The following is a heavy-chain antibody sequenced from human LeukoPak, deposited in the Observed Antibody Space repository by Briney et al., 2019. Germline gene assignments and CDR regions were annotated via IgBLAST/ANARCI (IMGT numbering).Heavy chain of an antibody. Sequence: SETLSLTCTVSGGSISSYYWSWIRQPPGKGLEWIGYIYYSGSTNYNPSLKSRVTMSVDTSKNQFSLKLSSVTAADTAVYYCARQGDYYDSSGYYYFDYWGQGTLVTVSS. CDR3: ARQGDYYDSSGYYYFDY. V-gene: IGHV4-59*08. CDR2: IYYSGST. J-gene: IGHJ4*02. CDR1: GGSISSYY. D-gene: IGHD3-22*01.